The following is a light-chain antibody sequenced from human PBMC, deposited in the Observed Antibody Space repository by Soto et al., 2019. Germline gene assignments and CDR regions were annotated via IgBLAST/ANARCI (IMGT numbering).Light chain of an antibody. CDR1: SSDVGGYNY. V-gene: IGLV2-8*01. Sequence: QSVLTQPPSASGSPGQSVTISCTGTSSDVGGYNYVTWYQQHPGKAPKLMIYDTNKRPSGAPDRFSGSKSGNTASLTVSGLQAEDEAYYYCSSYAGSNNLVFGGGTKLTVL. CDR2: DTN. J-gene: IGLJ3*02. CDR3: SSYAGSNNLV.